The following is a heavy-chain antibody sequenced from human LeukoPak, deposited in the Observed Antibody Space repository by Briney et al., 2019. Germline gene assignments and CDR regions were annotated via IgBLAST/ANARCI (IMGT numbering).Heavy chain of an antibody. V-gene: IGHV1-69*13. CDR2: IIPIFGTA. D-gene: IGHD4-17*01. CDR3: ARMNFDYGDYYGMDV. CDR1: GGTFSSYA. Sequence: SVKVSCKASGGTFSSYAISWVRQAPGQGLEWMGGIIPIFGTANYAQKFRDRVTITADESTSTAYMELSSLRSEDTAVYYCARMNFDYGDYYGMDVWGQGTTVTVSS. J-gene: IGHJ6*02.